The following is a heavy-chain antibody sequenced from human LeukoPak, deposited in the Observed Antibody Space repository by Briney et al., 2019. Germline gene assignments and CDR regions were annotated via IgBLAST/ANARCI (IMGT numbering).Heavy chain of an antibody. V-gene: IGHV3-30*18. D-gene: IGHD2-15*01. CDR1: GFTFSSYG. Sequence: GGSLRLSCAASGFTFSSYGMHWVRQAPGKGLERVAVISYDGSNKYYAGSVKGRFTISRDNSKNTLYLQMNSLRAEDTAVYYCAKGGANIVVVVAPRDYYGMDVWGQGTTVTVSS. J-gene: IGHJ6*02. CDR3: AKGGANIVVVVAPRDYYGMDV. CDR2: ISYDGSNK.